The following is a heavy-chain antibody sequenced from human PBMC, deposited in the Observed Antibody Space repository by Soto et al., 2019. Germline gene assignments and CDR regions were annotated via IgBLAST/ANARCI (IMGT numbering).Heavy chain of an antibody. CDR3: ANDLVSGGLYYYCGLDV. V-gene: IGHV3-48*02. D-gene: IGHD3-3*01. CDR1: GFTFSSYT. CDR2: ISHSSDTL. Sequence: EVRLVESGGRLVQPGGSLRLSCAASGFTFSSYTMNWVRQAPGKGLEWISYISHSSDTLYYADSVKGRFTISRDNAKNSLYLHMNGLRDEDTAVYYCANDLVSGGLYYYCGLDVWGQGTTVMVSS. J-gene: IGHJ6*02.